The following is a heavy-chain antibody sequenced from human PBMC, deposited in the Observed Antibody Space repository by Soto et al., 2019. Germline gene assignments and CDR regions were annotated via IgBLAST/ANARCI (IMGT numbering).Heavy chain of an antibody. CDR1: GGSISSSSYY. CDR2: IYYSGST. CDR3: ARHGVGATNWFDP. V-gene: IGHV4-39*01. J-gene: IGHJ5*02. Sequence: SETLSLTCTVSGGSISSSSYYWGWIRQPPGKGLEWIGSIYYSGSTYYNPSLKSRVTISVDTSKNQFSLKLSSVTAADTAVYYCARHGVGATNWFDPWGQGTLVTVS. D-gene: IGHD1-26*01.